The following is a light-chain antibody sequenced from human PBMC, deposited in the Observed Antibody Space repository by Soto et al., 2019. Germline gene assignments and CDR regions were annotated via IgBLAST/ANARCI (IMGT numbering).Light chain of an antibody. J-gene: IGKJ1*01. CDR1: QSVSSSY. CDR2: GAS. CDR3: QHYGSSRWT. Sequence: EIVLTQSPGTLSLSPGERATLSCRASQSVSSSYLAWYQQKPGQAPRLLIYGASSRATGIPDGFSGSGSGTDFTLTISRLEPEDFAVYYCQHYGSSRWTFGQGTKVEIK. V-gene: IGKV3-20*01.